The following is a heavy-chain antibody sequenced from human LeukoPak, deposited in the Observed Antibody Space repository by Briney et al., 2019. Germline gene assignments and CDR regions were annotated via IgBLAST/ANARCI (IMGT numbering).Heavy chain of an antibody. CDR1: GFAVSSSY. Sequence: GGSLRLSCAASGFAVSSSYMSWVRQAPGKGLEWVSIISSAGTTYYADSVKGRFTISRDNSKNTVYLQVNSLRDEDTAVYYCARDLEAANTYYFDYWGQGTMVTVSS. J-gene: IGHJ4*02. V-gene: IGHV3-66*01. D-gene: IGHD6-13*01. CDR3: ARDLEAANTYYFDY. CDR2: ISSAGTT.